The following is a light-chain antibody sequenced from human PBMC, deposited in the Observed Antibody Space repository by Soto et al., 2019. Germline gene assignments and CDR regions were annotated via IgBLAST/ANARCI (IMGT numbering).Light chain of an antibody. CDR3: QQRSNWPPT. J-gene: IGKJ3*01. V-gene: IGKV3-11*01. Sequence: EIVLTQSPATLSLSPGERATLSCRASQSVSSYLAWYQQKPGQAPRLLIYDASNRATGIPARFSGSGSGTDFPLTISSLEPEDFAVYSCQQRSNWPPTFGPGTKVDIK. CDR2: DAS. CDR1: QSVSSY.